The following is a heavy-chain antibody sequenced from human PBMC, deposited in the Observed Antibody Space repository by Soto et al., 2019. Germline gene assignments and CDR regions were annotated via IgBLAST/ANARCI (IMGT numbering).Heavy chain of an antibody. J-gene: IGHJ6*02. CDR1: GGTFSSYA. Sequence: QVQLVQSGAEVKKPGSSVKVSCKASGGTFSSYAISGVRQARGQGLEWMGGIIPIFGTANYAQKFQGRVTITADESTSTAYMELISLRSEDTAVYYCARHVPAAGYYYGMDVWGQGTTVTVSS. CDR2: IIPIFGTA. D-gene: IGHD2-2*01. CDR3: ARHVPAAGYYYGMDV. V-gene: IGHV1-69*12.